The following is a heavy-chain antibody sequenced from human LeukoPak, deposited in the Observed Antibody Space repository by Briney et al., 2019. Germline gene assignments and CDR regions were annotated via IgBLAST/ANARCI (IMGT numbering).Heavy chain of an antibody. CDR3: ANPFSTPRSNYYIDV. Sequence: GRSLRLSCAASGFTFSSYTMSWVRQAPGKGLEWVSAISGSGGSTYYADSVKGRFTISRDNSKSTLYLQMNSLRAEDTAVYYCANPFSTPRSNYYIDVWGKGTTVTVSS. J-gene: IGHJ6*03. CDR1: GFTFSSYT. CDR2: ISGSGGST. V-gene: IGHV3-23*01. D-gene: IGHD2-2*01.